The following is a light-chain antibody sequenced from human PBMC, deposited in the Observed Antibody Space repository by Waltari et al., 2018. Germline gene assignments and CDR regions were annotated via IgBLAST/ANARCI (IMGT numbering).Light chain of an antibody. CDR1: QSVRSS. CDR2: DAS. V-gene: IGKV3-11*01. CDR3: QQRSNWPPIT. J-gene: IGKJ5*01. Sequence: EIVLTQSPATLSLSPGERATLSCRASQSVRSSLAGYQQKPGQAPRLLIYDASNRATGIPARCSGSGSGTDFTLTISSLEPEDFAIYYCQQRSNWPPITFGQGTRLEIK.